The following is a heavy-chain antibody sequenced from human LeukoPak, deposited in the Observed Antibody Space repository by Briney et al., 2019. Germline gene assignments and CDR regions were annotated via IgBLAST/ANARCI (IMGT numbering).Heavy chain of an antibody. Sequence: PSETLSLTCTVSGYSISSGYYWGWIRQPPGKGLEWIGSIYHSGSTYYNPSLKSRVTISVDTSKNQFSLKLSSVTAADTAVYYCARRRGYGHDYWGQGTLVTVSS. D-gene: IGHD5-18*01. CDR1: GYSISSGYY. V-gene: IGHV4-38-2*02. J-gene: IGHJ4*02. CDR2: IYHSGST. CDR3: ARRRGYGHDY.